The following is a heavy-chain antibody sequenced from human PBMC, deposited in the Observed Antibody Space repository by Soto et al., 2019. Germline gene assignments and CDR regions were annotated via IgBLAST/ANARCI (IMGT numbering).Heavy chain of an antibody. Sequence: GGSLRLSCAASGFTLSSHTMNWVRQAPGKGLEWVSSISSDSSYKYYTDSVKGRFTVSRDNTKNSLYLQMDSLRAEDTAVYYCARGYCTRSSCYIGGFYYYGMDVWGQGATVTVSS. CDR2: ISSDSSYK. CDR1: GFTLSSHT. D-gene: IGHD2-2*01. J-gene: IGHJ6*02. CDR3: ARGYCTRSSCYIGGFYYYGMDV. V-gene: IGHV3-21*01.